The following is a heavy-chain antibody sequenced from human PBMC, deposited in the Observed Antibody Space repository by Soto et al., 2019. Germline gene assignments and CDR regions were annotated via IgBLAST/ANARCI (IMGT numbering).Heavy chain of an antibody. V-gene: IGHV4-34*01. CDR1: GGSFSGYY. Sequence: QVQLQQWGAGLLKPSETLSLTCAVYGGSFSGYYWSWIRQPPGKGLEWIGEINHSGSTNYNPSLKCRVTISVDTSKNQFSLKLSPVTAADTAVYYCARESSSRAGNIVVVVAATGSGAFDIWGQGTIVTVSS. J-gene: IGHJ3*02. D-gene: IGHD2-15*01. CDR3: ARESSSRAGNIVVVVAATGSGAFDI. CDR2: INHSGST.